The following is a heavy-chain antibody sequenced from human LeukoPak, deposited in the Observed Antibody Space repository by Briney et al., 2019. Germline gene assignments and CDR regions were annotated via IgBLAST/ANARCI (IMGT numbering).Heavy chain of an antibody. V-gene: IGHV3-20*04. Sequence: GGSLRLSCAASGFTFDDYGMSWVRQAPGKGLERVSGINWSGGSTGYADSVKGRFTISRDNAKNSLYLQMNSLRAEDTVLYYCARASHYSDSSDYPDYWGQGTLVTVSS. CDR3: ARASHYSDSSDYPDY. J-gene: IGHJ4*02. CDR2: INWSGGST. CDR1: GFTFDDYG. D-gene: IGHD3-22*01.